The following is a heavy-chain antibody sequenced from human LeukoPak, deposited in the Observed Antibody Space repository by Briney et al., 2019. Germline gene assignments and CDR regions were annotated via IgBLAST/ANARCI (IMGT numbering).Heavy chain of an antibody. J-gene: IGHJ4*02. D-gene: IGHD6-19*01. CDR2: ISYDGCNK. Sequence: WGSPRLSCAASGFTFSSYGMQWIRQAPGKGLKKVAVISYDGCNKYYADSVKGRFTISRDNSKNTLYLQMNGLRAEDTAVYYCAKGHEQWLLLMDFDYWGQGTLVTVSS. V-gene: IGHV3-30*18. CDR1: GFTFSSYG. CDR3: AKGHEQWLLLMDFDY.